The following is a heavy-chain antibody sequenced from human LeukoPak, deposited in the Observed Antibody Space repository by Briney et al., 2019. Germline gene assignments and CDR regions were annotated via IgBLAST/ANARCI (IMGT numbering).Heavy chain of an antibody. V-gene: IGHV6-1*01. Sequence: SQTLSLTCAISGDSVSSNNASWNWIRQSPSRGLEWLGRTIYRSKWYNDYAVSLKSRITVNPDTSKNQFSLQLNSVTPEDTAVYYCAREGTMIRGVKNWFDTWGQGTLVTVSS. D-gene: IGHD3-10*01. CDR2: TIYRSKWYN. J-gene: IGHJ5*02. CDR1: GDSVSSNNAS. CDR3: AREGTMIRGVKNWFDT.